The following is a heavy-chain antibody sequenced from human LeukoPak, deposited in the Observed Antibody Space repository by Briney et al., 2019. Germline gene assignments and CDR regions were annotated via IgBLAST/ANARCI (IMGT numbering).Heavy chain of an antibody. CDR3: AREYSSGYYFDY. V-gene: IGHV4-59*01. J-gene: IGHJ4*02. CDR1: GGSISSYY. Sequence: SETLSLTCTVSGGSISSYYWSWIRQPPGKGLEWIGYIYHSGSTNYNPSLKSRVTISVDTSKNQFSLKLSSVTAADTAVYYCAREYSSGYYFDYWGQGTLVTVSS. CDR2: IYHSGST. D-gene: IGHD6-19*01.